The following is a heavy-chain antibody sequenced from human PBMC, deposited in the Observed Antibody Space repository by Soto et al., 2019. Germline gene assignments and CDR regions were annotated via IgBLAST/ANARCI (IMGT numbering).Heavy chain of an antibody. CDR1: GGSISTSGYF. CDR2: IYYSGST. CDR3: ARDKIIGLFDY. V-gene: IGHV4-39*02. D-gene: IGHD2-15*01. J-gene: IGHJ4*02. Sequence: SETLSLTCTVSGGSISTSGYFWGWIRQPPGKGLEWIGTIYYSGSTYYNPSLKSRVTISVDTSKNQFSLKLTSVTAADTAVYYCARDKIIGLFDYWGQGTLVT.